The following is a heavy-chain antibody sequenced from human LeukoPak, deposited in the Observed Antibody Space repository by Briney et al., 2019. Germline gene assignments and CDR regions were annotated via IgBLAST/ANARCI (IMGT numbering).Heavy chain of an antibody. CDR2: IYYSGST. D-gene: IGHD6-19*01. Sequence: PSETLSLTCTVSGGSISSYYWSWIRQPPGKGLEWIGYIYYSGSTNYNPSLKSRVTISVDTSKNQFSLKLSSVTAADTAVYYCARGGIAVVGFDYWGQGTLVTVSS. CDR3: ARGGIAVVGFDY. V-gene: IGHV4-59*01. J-gene: IGHJ4*02. CDR1: GGSISSYY.